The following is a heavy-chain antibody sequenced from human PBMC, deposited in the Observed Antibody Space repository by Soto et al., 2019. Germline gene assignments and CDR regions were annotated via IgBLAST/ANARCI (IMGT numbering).Heavy chain of an antibody. D-gene: IGHD1-26*01. V-gene: IGHV3-15*07. Sequence: GGSLRLSCAASGFTFSDYYMNWVRQAPGKGLEWVGRIKSKTDGGTTDYAAPVKGRFTISRDDSKNTLYLQMNSLKTEDTAVYYCTTDGGAWGSGSDYYGMDVWGQGTTVTVSS. CDR1: GFTFSDYY. CDR3: TTDGGAWGSGSDYYGMDV. CDR2: IKSKTDGGTT. J-gene: IGHJ6*02.